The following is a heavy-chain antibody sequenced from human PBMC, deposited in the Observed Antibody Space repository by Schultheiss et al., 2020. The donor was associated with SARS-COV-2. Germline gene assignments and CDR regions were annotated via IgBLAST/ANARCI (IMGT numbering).Heavy chain of an antibody. J-gene: IGHJ6*02. V-gene: IGHV1-69*13. CDR3: ARSEDYYDSTGYYLPDI. CDR2: IIPIFGTA. D-gene: IGHD3-22*01. CDR1: GGTFSSYA. Sequence: SVKVSCKASGGTFSSYAISWVRQAPGQGLEWMGGIIPIFGTANYAQKFQGRVTITADESTSTAYMELSSLRSEDTAVYYCARSEDYYDSTGYYLPDIWGQGTTVTVSS.